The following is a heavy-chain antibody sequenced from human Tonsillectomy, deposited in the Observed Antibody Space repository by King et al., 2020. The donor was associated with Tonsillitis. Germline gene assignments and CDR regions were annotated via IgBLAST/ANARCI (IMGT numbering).Heavy chain of an antibody. J-gene: IGHJ4*02. D-gene: IGHD6-19*01. V-gene: IGHV3-7*03. CDR1: GFTFGTYW. Sequence: VQLVESGGGLVQPGGSLRLSCAASGFTFGTYWMTWVRQAPGKGLEWVANIKQDGSEKYYVDSVKGRFTISRDNAKKSLYLQMNSLRAEDTAVYYCARGRIGDIAVAAPFGYWGQGTLVTVSS. CDR3: ARGRIGDIAVAAPFGY. CDR2: IKQDGSEK.